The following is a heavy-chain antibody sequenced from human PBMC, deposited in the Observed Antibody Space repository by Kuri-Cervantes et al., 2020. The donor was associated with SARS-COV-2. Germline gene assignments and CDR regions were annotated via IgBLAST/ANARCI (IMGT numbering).Heavy chain of an antibody. Sequence: KVSCKGSGYSFTSYWIGWVRQMPGKGLEWVGIIYPGDSDTRYRPSFQGQVTISAAKSINTAYLQWSSLKASDTAMYYCARLTGLGYCSGGSCHGWFDPWGQGTLVTVSS. CDR2: IYPGDSDT. J-gene: IGHJ5*02. V-gene: IGHV5-51*01. CDR1: GYSFTSYW. CDR3: ARLTGLGYCSGGSCHGWFDP. D-gene: IGHD2-15*01.